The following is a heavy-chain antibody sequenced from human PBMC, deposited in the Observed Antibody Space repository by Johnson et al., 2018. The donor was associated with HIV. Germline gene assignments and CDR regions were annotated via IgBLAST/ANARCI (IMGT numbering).Heavy chain of an antibody. CDR3: WSLGDGHQKGAFEI. Sequence: VQLVESGGGLVQPGRSLRLSCAASGFIFDDYAMHWVRQVPGKGLEWGSRVSWYSCSIGCAASVKGRFTISRDNAKRSLFLQMNSLRVEDTAVYFCWSLGDGHQKGAFEICGHGTMVTVSS. V-gene: IGHV3-9*01. CDR1: GFIFDDYA. J-gene: IGHJ3*02. CDR2: VSWYSCSI. D-gene: IGHD3-16*01.